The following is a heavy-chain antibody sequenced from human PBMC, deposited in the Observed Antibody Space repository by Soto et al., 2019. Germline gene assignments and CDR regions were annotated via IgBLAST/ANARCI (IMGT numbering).Heavy chain of an antibody. Sequence: ASVKVSCKASGGTFSSYAISWVRQAPGQGLEWMGGIIPIFGTANYAQKFQGRVTITADESTSTAYMELSSLRSEDTAVYYCARGRIYDSSGQFPFRIDYWGQGTLVTVSS. J-gene: IGHJ4*02. CDR1: GGTFSSYA. D-gene: IGHD3-22*01. V-gene: IGHV1-69*13. CDR2: IIPIFGTA. CDR3: ARGRIYDSSGQFPFRIDY.